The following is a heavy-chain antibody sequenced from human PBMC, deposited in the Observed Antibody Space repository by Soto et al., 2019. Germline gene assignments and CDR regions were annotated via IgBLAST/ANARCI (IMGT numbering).Heavy chain of an antibody. CDR1: GYTFTSYD. D-gene: IGHD3-22*01. CDR3: ARDCPDYYDSSGYYTGGYCFDY. Sequence: ASVKVSWKASGYTFTSYDINWVRQATGQGLEWMGWMNPNSGNTGYAQKFQGRVTMTRNTSISTAYMELSSLRSEDTAVYYCARDCPDYYDSSGYYTGGYCFDYWGQGTLVTVSS. CDR2: MNPNSGNT. J-gene: IGHJ4*02. V-gene: IGHV1-8*01.